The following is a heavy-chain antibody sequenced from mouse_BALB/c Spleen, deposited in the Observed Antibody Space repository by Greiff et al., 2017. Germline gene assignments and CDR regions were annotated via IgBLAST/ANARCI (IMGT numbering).Heavy chain of an antibody. D-gene: IGHD1-1*01. J-gene: IGHJ3*01. CDR3: AREDTTEWFAY. CDR1: GFTFSDYY. Sequence: EVQVVESGGGLVKPGGSLKLSCAASGFTFSDYYMYWVRQTPEKRLEWVATISDGGSYTYYPDSVKGRFTISRDNAKNNLYLQMSSLKSEDTAMYYCAREDTTEWFAYWGQGTLVTVSA. CDR2: ISDGGSYT. V-gene: IGHV5-4*02.